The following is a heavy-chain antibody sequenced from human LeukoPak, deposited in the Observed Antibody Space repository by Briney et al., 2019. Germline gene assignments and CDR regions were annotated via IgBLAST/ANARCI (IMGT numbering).Heavy chain of an antibody. CDR3: ARSYGAGRFDY. J-gene: IGHJ4*02. CDR2: INSDGSST. CDR1: GFTFSSYW. D-gene: IGHD1-26*01. V-gene: IGHV3-74*01. Sequence: GGSLRLSCAASGFTFSSYWMHWVRHAPGKGLVWVSRINSDGSSTSYADSVKGRFTISRDNAKNTLYLQMNSLRAEDTAVYYCARSYGAGRFDYWGQGTLVTVSS.